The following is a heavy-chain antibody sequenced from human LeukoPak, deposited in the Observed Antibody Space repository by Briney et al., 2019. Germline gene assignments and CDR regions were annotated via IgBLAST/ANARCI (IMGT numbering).Heavy chain of an antibody. V-gene: IGHV4-34*09. Sequence: SETLSLTCAVYGGSFSGYYWSWIRQPPGKGLEWIGYIYYSGSTYYNPSLKSRVTISVDTSKNQFSLKLSSVTAADTAVYYCARAGWNRYYYYYGMDVWGQGTTVTVSS. CDR2: IYYSGST. CDR3: ARAGWNRYYYYYGMDV. CDR1: GGSFSGYY. D-gene: IGHD1-1*01. J-gene: IGHJ6*02.